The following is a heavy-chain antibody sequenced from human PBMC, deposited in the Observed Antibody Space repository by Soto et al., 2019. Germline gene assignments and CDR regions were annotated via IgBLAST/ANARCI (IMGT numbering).Heavy chain of an antibody. Sequence: PGGSLRLSCAASGFTFSSYSMNWVRQAAGKGLEWVSYISSSSSTIYYADSVKGRFTISRDNAKNSLYLQMNSLRAEDTAVYYCARGLGTTGTTSAFDIWGQGTMVTVSS. J-gene: IGHJ3*02. V-gene: IGHV3-48*01. CDR3: ARGLGTTGTTSAFDI. CDR1: GFTFSSYS. CDR2: ISSSSSTI. D-gene: IGHD1-1*01.